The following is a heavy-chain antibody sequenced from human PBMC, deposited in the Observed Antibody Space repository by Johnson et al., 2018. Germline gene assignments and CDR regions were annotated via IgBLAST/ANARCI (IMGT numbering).Heavy chain of an antibody. D-gene: IGHD3-10*01. CDR3: ARGRCMKMVRGTTNLFLAQYGDFMDV. Sequence: VQLQQWGAGLLEPSETLSLTCAVYGGSLRGYYWRWIRQPPGKRLEWIGEINHSGRTNYNPSLKGRVSMPVSTSHNQFSLRLHSVTAADKGVYYCARGRCMKMVRGTTNLFLAQYGDFMDVWDKGATVTVSS. V-gene: IGHV4-34*01. J-gene: IGHJ6*03. CDR2: INHSGRT. CDR1: GGSLRGYY.